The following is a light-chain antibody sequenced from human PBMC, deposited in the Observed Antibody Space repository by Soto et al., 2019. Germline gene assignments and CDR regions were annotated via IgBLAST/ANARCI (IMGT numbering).Light chain of an antibody. Sequence: QSVLTQPRSVSGSPGQSVTISCTGTSSDVGDYNYVSRYQHHPGKAPKLLIYDDTRRPSGVPDRFSASKSGNTASLSISGLRAEDEADYYCCSYVGSCNVVFGGGTQLTVL. V-gene: IGLV2-11*01. CDR1: SSDVGDYNY. CDR3: CSYVGSCNVV. J-gene: IGLJ2*01. CDR2: DDT.